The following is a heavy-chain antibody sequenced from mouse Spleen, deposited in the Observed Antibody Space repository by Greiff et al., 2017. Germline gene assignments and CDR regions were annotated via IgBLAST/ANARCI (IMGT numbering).Heavy chain of an antibody. CDR3: ASLTGTVYYFDY. D-gene: IGHD4-1*01. CDR1: GYSITSGYY. Sequence: VQLKESGPGLVKPSQSLSLTCSVTGYSITSGYYWNWIRQFPGNKLEWMGYISYDGSNNYNPSLKNRISITRDTSKNQFFLKLNSVTTEDTATYYCASLTGTVYYFDYWGQGTTLTVSS. CDR2: ISYDGSN. J-gene: IGHJ2*01. V-gene: IGHV3-6*01.